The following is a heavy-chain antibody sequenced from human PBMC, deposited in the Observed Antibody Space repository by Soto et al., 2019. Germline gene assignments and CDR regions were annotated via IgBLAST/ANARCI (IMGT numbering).Heavy chain of an antibody. Sequence: SETLSLTCTVSGASISGFYWSWIRKSAGKGLEWIGRIYATGTTDYNPSLKSRVMISVDTSKNQFSLKLSSVTAADTAVYYCARVWRATYYYDSSGYYWFDPWGQGTLVTVSS. V-gene: IGHV4-4*07. CDR3: ARVWRATYYYDSSGYYWFDP. J-gene: IGHJ5*02. D-gene: IGHD3-22*01. CDR2: IYATGTT. CDR1: GASISGFY.